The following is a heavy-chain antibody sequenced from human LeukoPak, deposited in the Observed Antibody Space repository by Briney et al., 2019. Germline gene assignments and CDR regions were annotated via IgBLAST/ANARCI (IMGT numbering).Heavy chain of an antibody. CDR3: ARVSSSWYQDWYFDL. J-gene: IGHJ2*01. Sequence: PSETLSLTCTVSGGSISSYDWSWLRQPAGKGLEWLGRPYTSGSTNYKHSLKSRVTMSVDMSKNQFFLKLSSMIAADTAVYYCARVSSSWYQDWYFDLWGRGTLVTVPS. CDR1: GGSISSYD. CDR2: PYTSGST. D-gene: IGHD6-13*01. V-gene: IGHV4-4*07.